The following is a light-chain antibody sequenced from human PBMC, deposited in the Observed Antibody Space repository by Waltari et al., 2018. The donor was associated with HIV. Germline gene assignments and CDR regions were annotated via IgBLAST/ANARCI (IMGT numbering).Light chain of an antibody. J-gene: IGLJ3*02. Sequence: SHELTQPPSVSVSPGQTARNTCFGDALPKQYAYWYQQKPGEAPISVMYKDPTRPSGIPDRFSGSSSGTTFTLTISVVQPEDEADYYCQSADSSGTYWMFGGGTKLTVL. CDR2: KDP. V-gene: IGLV3-25*03. CDR3: QSADSSGTYWM. CDR1: ALPKQY.